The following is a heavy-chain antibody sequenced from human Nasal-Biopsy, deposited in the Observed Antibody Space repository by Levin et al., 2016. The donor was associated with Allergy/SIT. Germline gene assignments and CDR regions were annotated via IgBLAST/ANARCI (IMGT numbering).Heavy chain of an antibody. V-gene: IGHV4-34*01. Sequence: SETLSLTCSVYGGSLSGSYWTWLRQPPGKGLEWIGDINYDGRTHYSPSLEGRVSIFVDTSKNQFSLELSSLSAADTAVYYCARGRYSRDYWGQGTLVTVSS. J-gene: IGHJ4*02. CDR2: INYDGRT. CDR1: GGSLSGSY. CDR3: ARGRYSRDY. D-gene: IGHD5-18*01.